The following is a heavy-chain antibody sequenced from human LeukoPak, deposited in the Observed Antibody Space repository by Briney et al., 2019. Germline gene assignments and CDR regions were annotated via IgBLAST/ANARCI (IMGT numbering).Heavy chain of an antibody. V-gene: IGHV4-34*01. Sequence: SETLSLTCAVYGGSFSGYYWSRIRQPPGKGLEWIGEINHSGSTNYNPSLKSRVTISVDTSKNQFSLKLSSVTAADTAVYYCARGVVVVPAATRGFDPWSQGTLVTVSS. CDR1: GGSFSGYY. CDR3: ARGVVVVPAATRGFDP. CDR2: INHSGST. J-gene: IGHJ5*02. D-gene: IGHD2-2*01.